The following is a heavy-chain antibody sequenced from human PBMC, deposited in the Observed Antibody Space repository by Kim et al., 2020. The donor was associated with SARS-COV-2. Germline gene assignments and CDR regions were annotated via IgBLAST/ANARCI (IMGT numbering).Heavy chain of an antibody. D-gene: IGHD6-19*01. CDR3: ARSSNQAVAATFDY. Sequence: SETLSLTCAVYGGSFSGYYWSWIRQPPGKGLEWIGEINHSGSTNYNPSLKSRVTISVDTSKNQFSLKLSSVTAADTAVYYCARSSNQAVAATFDYWGQGTLVTVSS. V-gene: IGHV4-34*01. J-gene: IGHJ4*02. CDR1: GGSFSGYY. CDR2: INHSGST.